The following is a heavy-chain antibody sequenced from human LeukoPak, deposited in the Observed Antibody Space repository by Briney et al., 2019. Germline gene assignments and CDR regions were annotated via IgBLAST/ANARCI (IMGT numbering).Heavy chain of an antibody. Sequence: NPSETLSLTCTVSGGSISSSSYSWGWIRQPSGKGLEWIGSIYYSGSTYYSPSLKSRVTIPVDTSKNQFSLKLSSVTAADTAVYYCARQLGYCSSTSCYADKVDYWGQGTLVTVSS. CDR1: GGSISSSSYS. D-gene: IGHD2-2*01. J-gene: IGHJ4*02. CDR3: ARQLGYCSSTSCYADKVDY. CDR2: IYYSGST. V-gene: IGHV4-39*01.